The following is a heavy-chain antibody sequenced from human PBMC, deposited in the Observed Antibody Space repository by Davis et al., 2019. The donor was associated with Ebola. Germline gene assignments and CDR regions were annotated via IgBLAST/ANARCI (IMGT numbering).Heavy chain of an antibody. CDR2: LGTSADT. CDR3: AKDTSNIWFDV. Sequence: GESLKISCAASGFTFGDYAMHWVRQAPGKGLEWVSTLGTSADTYYADSVKGRFTISRDNSRNTLYLQMNGLGVEDTAIYYCAKDTSNIWFDVWGQGTMVTVSS. V-gene: IGHV3-23*01. J-gene: IGHJ3*01. CDR1: GFTFGDYA. D-gene: IGHD1-26*01.